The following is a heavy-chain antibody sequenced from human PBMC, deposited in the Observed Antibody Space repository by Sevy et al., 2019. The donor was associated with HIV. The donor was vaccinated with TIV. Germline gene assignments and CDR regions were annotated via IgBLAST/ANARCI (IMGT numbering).Heavy chain of an antibody. CDR3: ARDVAATKLGIGFDI. V-gene: IGHV3-11*01. D-gene: IGHD2-21*02. CDR1: GFTFSDYY. J-gene: IGHJ3*02. CDR2: ISSSGSTI. Sequence: GGSLRLSCAASGFTFSDYYMSWIRQAPGKGLEWVSYISSSGSTIYYADSVKGRFTISRDNAKNSLYLQMNSLRAEDTTMYYCARDVAATKLGIGFDIWGQGTMVTVSS.